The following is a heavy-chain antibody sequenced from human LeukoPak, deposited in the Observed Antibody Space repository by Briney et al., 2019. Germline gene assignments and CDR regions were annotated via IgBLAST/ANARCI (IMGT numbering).Heavy chain of an antibody. CDR3: ARGEWEPPTYYFDN. J-gene: IGHJ4*02. CDR2: ISSSSSYI. V-gene: IGHV3-21*01. D-gene: IGHD1-26*01. CDR1: GFTFSSYG. Sequence: GGSLRLSCAASGFTFSSYGMSWVRQAPGKGLEWVSSISSSSSYIYYADSVKGRFTISRDNAKKSLYLQMNSLRAEDTAVYYCARGEWEPPTYYFDNWGQGTLVTVSS.